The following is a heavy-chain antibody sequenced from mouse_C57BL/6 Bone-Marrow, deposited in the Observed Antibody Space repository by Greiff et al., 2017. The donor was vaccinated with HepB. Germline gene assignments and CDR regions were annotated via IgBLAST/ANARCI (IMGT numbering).Heavy chain of an antibody. CDR2: SRNKANDYTT. Sequence: EVKLMESGGGLVQSGRSLRLSCATSGFTFSDFYMEWVRQAPGKGLEWIAASRNKANDYTTEYSASVKGRFIVSRDTSQSILYLQMNALRAEDTAIYYCARVSMVTTSAMDYWGQGTSVTVSS. V-gene: IGHV7-1*01. J-gene: IGHJ4*01. D-gene: IGHD2-2*01. CDR1: GFTFSDFY. CDR3: ARVSMVTTSAMDY.